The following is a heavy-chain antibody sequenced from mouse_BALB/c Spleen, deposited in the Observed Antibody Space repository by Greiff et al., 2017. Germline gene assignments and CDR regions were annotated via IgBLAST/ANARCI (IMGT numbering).Heavy chain of an antibody. V-gene: IGHV1S81*02. Sequence: QVQLQQPGAELVKPGASVKLSCKASGYTFTSYWMHWVKQRPGQGLEWIGEINPSNGRTNYNEKFKSKATLTVDKSSSTAYMQLSSLTSEDSAVYYCARGTTARAMDYWGQGTSVTVSS. J-gene: IGHJ4*01. CDR2: INPSNGRT. CDR3: ARGTTARAMDY. CDR1: GYTFTSYW. D-gene: IGHD1-2*01.